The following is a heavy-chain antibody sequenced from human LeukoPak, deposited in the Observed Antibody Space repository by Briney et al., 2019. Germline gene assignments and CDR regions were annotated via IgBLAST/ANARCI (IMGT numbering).Heavy chain of an antibody. V-gene: IGHV4-4*02. CDR2: IYHSGST. J-gene: IGHJ4*02. CDR1: GFTFSSYEM. CDR3: ARGGTL. Sequence: GSLRLSCAASGFTFSSYEMNWVRQAPGKGLEWIGEIYHSGSTNYNPSLKSRVTISVDKSKNQCSLKLSSVTAADTAVYYCARGGTLWGQGTLVTVSS.